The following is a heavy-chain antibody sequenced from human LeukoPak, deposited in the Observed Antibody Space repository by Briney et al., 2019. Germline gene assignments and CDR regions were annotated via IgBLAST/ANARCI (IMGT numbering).Heavy chain of an antibody. CDR1: SASMNHHY. Sequence: SETLSLTCTVSSASMNHHYWSWVRQPPGKELEWIAYIYDSGTSATTDYNPSLKSRVTISVDTSKRQFSLRLDSVTAADTAVYYCAEIPRDWGQGTLVTVSS. CDR3: AEIPRD. CDR2: IYDSGTSATT. V-gene: IGHV4-59*11. J-gene: IGHJ4*02.